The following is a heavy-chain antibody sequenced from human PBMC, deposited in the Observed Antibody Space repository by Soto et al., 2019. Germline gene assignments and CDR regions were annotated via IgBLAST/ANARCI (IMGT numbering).Heavy chain of an antibody. V-gene: IGHV4-34*01. CDR3: ASRRNWFDP. J-gene: IGHJ5*02. Sequence: SETLSLTCAVYGGSFSGYYWSWIRQPPGKGLEWIGEINHSGSTNYNPSLKSRVTISVDTSKNQFSLKLSSVTAADTAVYYCASRRNWFDPWGQGTLVTVSS. CDR1: GGSFSGYY. CDR2: INHSGST.